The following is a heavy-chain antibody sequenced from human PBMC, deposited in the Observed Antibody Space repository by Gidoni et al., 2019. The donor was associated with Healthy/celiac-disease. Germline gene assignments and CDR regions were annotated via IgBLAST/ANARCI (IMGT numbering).Heavy chain of an antibody. Sequence: QVQLVQSGAEVKKPVASAKVSCKASGYTFTSSGISWVRQAPGHGLEWMGWISAYNGNTNYAQQLQGRVTMTTDTSTSTAYMELRSLRSDDTAVFYCARDRAYSSGWYEAAAGEAYFDYWGQGTLVTVSS. CDR1: GYTFTSSG. CDR3: ARDRAYSSGWYEAAAGEAYFDY. V-gene: IGHV1-18*01. CDR2: ISAYNGNT. J-gene: IGHJ4*02. D-gene: IGHD6-19*01.